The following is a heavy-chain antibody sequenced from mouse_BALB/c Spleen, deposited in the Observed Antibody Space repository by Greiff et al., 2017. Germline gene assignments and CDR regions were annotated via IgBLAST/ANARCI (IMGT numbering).Heavy chain of an antibody. CDR3: ARGEGPYFDY. CDR1: GYTFTSYW. J-gene: IGHJ2*01. Sequence: VQLQQSGAELARPGASVKLSCKASGYTFTSYWMQWVKQRPGQGLEWIGAIYPGDGDTRYTQKFKGKATLTADKSSSTAYMQLSSLASEDSAVYYCARGEGPYFDYWGQGTTLTVSS. CDR2: IYPGDGDT. V-gene: IGHV1-87*01.